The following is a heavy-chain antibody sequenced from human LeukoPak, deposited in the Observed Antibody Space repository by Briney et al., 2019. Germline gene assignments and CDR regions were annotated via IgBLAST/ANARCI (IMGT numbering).Heavy chain of an antibody. Sequence: PGGSLRLSCAASGFTFSSYRMSWVRQAPGKGLVWVSRINSDGSSTNYADSVKGRFTISRDNAKNTLFLQMNSLRAEDSAVYYCSGGGSITVAGYWGQGTLVTVSS. D-gene: IGHD3-10*01. J-gene: IGHJ4*02. CDR3: SGGGSITVAGY. CDR1: GFTFSSYR. CDR2: INSDGSST. V-gene: IGHV3-74*01.